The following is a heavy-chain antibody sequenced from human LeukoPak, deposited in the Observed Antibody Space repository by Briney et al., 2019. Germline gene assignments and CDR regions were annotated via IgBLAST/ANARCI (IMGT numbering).Heavy chain of an antibody. CDR3: ARATPPPYDILTGYPDY. V-gene: IGHV1-3*01. D-gene: IGHD3-9*01. J-gene: IGHJ4*02. CDR2: INGGNGNA. Sequence: ASVKVSCKTSGYTFTNYGMHWVRQAPGQRLEWMGWINGGNGNAKYSQKLQGRVTMTTDTSTSTAYMELRSLRSDDTAVYYCARATPPPYDILTGYPDYWGQGTLVTVSS. CDR1: GYTFTNYG.